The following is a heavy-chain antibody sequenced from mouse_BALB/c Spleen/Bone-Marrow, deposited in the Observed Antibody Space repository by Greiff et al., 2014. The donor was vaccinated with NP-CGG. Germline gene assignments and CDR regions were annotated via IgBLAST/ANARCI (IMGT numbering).Heavy chain of an antibody. J-gene: IGHJ4*01. V-gene: IGHV1-14*01. D-gene: IGHD2-10*02. CDR3: ARGGYGNVYYAMDY. CDR2: INPYNDGT. CDR1: GYTFTSYV. Sequence: VQLQQSGPELVKPGASVKMSCKASGYTFTSYVMHWVKQKPGQGLEWIGYINPYNDGTKYNEKFKGKATLTSDKPSSTAYMELSSLTSEDSAVYYCARGGYGNVYYAMDYWGQGTSVTVSS.